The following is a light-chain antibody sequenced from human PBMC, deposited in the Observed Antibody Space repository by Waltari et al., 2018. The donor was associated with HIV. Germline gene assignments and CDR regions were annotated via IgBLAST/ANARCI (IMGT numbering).Light chain of an antibody. CDR2: KVS. J-gene: IGKJ1*01. V-gene: IGKV2-30*01. Sequence: DVVMTQSPLYLPVTLGQPASISCRSSQSLVSSDGNTYLNWFQQRPGQSPRRLIYKVSYRDSWVPDRFSGSGSGTDFTLKISRVEAEDVGVYYCMQGTHWPPEKTWTFGQGTKVEIK. CDR1: QSLVSSDGNTY. CDR3: MQGTHWPPEKTWT.